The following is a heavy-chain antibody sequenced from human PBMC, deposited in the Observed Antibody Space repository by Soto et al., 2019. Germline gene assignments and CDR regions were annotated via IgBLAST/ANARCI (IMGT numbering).Heavy chain of an antibody. CDR1: GGSISSGDYY. V-gene: IGHV4-30-4*01. J-gene: IGHJ4*02. Sequence: SETLSLTCTVSGGSISSGDYYWSWIRQPPGKGLEWIGYIYYSGKTDYNPSLESRVTISVDTSKNQFSLKVGSVTAADTAVYYCAREPYTSSSGFDFWGQGTLVTVSS. CDR3: AREPYTSSSGFDF. D-gene: IGHD6-6*01. CDR2: IYYSGKT.